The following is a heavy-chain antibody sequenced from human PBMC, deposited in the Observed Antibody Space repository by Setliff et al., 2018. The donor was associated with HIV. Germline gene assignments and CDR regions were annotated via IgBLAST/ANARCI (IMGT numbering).Heavy chain of an antibody. V-gene: IGHV3-33*03. J-gene: IGHJ4*01. CDR1: GFIFSKYG. CDR2: IWNDGSNR. D-gene: IGHD2-15*01. Sequence: HPGGSLRLSCTASGFIFSKYGMHWVRQAPGKGLEWVAGIWNDGSNRHHAESVRGRFTISRDNSNNTVYLQTSSLTVEDTAVYYCAKDGISGGAYPPYYFDDWGHGTLVTVS. CDR3: AKDGISGGAYPPYYFDD.